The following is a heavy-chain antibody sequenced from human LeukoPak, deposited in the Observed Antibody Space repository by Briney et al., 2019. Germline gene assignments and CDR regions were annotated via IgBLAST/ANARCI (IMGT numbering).Heavy chain of an antibody. J-gene: IGHJ5*02. V-gene: IGHV3-74*01. CDR3: ARVVGRYDPDRSGYLNWFDP. Sequence: PGGSLRLSCAASGYTFSSYWMDWVRQAPGKALVWVSRINSEGSSTSYADSVKGRFTISRDNAKNTLYLQMNSLRADDTAVYYCARVVGRYDPDRSGYLNWFDPWGQGTLVTVSS. D-gene: IGHD3-22*01. CDR1: GYTFSSYW. CDR2: INSEGSST.